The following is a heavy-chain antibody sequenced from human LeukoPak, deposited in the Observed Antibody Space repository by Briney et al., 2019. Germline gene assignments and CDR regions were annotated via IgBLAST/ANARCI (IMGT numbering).Heavy chain of an antibody. CDR2: INAGNGNT. D-gene: IGHD3-3*01. Sequence: ASVKVSCKASGYTFTSYAMHWVRQAPGQRLEWMGWINAGNGNTKYSQKFQGRVTMTRDTSISTAYMELSSLRSDDTAVYYCARDGDFWSGYYCDYWGQGTLVTVSS. CDR3: ARDGDFWSGYYCDY. CDR1: GYTFTSYA. J-gene: IGHJ4*02. V-gene: IGHV1-3*01.